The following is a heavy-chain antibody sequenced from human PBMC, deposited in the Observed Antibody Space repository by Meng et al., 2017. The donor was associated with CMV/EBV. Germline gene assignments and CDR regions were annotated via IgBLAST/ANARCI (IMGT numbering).Heavy chain of an antibody. CDR1: GGSFSGYY. V-gene: IGHV4-34*01. CDR2: INHSGST. J-gene: IGHJ4*02. D-gene: IGHD3-10*01. CDR3: ARVMGHYYGSGSYPD. Sequence: SLTCAVYGGSFSGYYWSWIRQPPGKGLEWIGEINHSGSTNYNPSLKSRVTISVDTSKNQFSLKLSSVTAADTAVYYCARVMGHYYGSGSYPDWGQGTLVTVSS.